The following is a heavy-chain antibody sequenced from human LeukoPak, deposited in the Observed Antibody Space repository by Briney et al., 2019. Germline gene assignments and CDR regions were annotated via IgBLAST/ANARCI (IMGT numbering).Heavy chain of an antibody. D-gene: IGHD2-15*01. CDR1: GYTFTNYG. Sequence: ASVKVSCKASGYTFTNYGISWVRQAPGQGLEWMGWISAYNGNTKYSQKFQGRVAVTRDTSASTVYMELSSLRSEDTAVYYCARYCSGGRCYSMPLDYWGQGTLVTVSS. CDR2: ISAYNGNT. J-gene: IGHJ4*02. V-gene: IGHV1-18*01. CDR3: ARYCSGGRCYSMPLDY.